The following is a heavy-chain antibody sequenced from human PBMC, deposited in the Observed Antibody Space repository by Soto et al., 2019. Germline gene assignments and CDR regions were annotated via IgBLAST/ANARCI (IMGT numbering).Heavy chain of an antibody. CDR2: IKPSGGST. D-gene: IGHD4-17*01. CDR1: GYTFTSYY. Sequence: ASVKVSCKASGYTFTSYYMHWVRQAPGQGLEWMGKIKPSGGSTSYAQKIQGRVTMTRDTSTSTVYMELSSLRSEDTAVYYCARVGGGTHYGTPRWGQGTLVTVSS. V-gene: IGHV1-46*03. J-gene: IGHJ4*02. CDR3: ARVGGGTHYGTPR.